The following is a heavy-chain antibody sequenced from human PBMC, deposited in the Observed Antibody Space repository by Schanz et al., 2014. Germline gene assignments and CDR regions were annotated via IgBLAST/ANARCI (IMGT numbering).Heavy chain of an antibody. V-gene: IGHV3-23*01. J-gene: IGHJ4*02. D-gene: IGHD6-13*01. CDR2: LTGSGTTT. Sequence: EVQLLESGGGLVRPGGSLRLSCAASGFTFSSYGMHWVRQAPGKGLEWVSALTGSGTTTYYADSVKGRFTISRDNSKNTLDLQMNSLRAEDTAIYYCAKDLAAVGVFDYWGQGSLVTVSP. CDR3: AKDLAAVGVFDY. CDR1: GFTFSSYG.